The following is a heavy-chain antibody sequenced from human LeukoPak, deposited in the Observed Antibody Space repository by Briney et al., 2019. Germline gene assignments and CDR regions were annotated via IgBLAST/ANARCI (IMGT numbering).Heavy chain of an antibody. CDR1: GFTFSNYW. Sequence: GGSLRLSCAASGFTFSNYWMSWVRQAPGKGLEWVANIKGDGSYKYYVDSVKGRLTISRDNAKSSVYLQMNTLRAEDTAVYYCATNADSSGNDWGQGTLVTVSS. V-gene: IGHV3-7*03. J-gene: IGHJ4*02. CDR2: IKGDGSYK. CDR3: ATNADSSGND. D-gene: IGHD3-22*01.